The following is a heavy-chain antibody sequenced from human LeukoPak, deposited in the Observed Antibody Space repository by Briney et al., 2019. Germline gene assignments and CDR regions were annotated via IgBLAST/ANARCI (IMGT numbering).Heavy chain of an antibody. Sequence: SVKVSCKASGYTFTSYGISWVRQAPGQGLEWMGRIIPIFGTANYAQKFQGRVTITTDESTSTAYMELSSLRSEDTAVYYCARDPSYGRQWLGNWFDPWGQGTLVTVSS. V-gene: IGHV1-69*05. J-gene: IGHJ5*02. D-gene: IGHD6-19*01. CDR3: ARDPSYGRQWLGNWFDP. CDR2: IIPIFGTA. CDR1: GYTFTSYG.